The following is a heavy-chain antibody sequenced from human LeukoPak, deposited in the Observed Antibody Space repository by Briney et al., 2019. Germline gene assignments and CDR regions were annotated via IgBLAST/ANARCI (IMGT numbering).Heavy chain of an antibody. Sequence: SETLSLTCAVSGGSISSGGYSWSWIRQPPGKGLEWIGYIYHSGSTYYNPSLKSRVTISVDTSKNQFSLKLSSVTAADTAVYYCARRGHGSSWYPNFEPNYYYGMDVWGQGTTVTVSS. V-gene: IGHV4-30-2*01. CDR1: GGSISSGGYS. D-gene: IGHD6-13*01. J-gene: IGHJ6*02. CDR3: ARRGHGSSWYPNFEPNYYYGMDV. CDR2: IYHSGST.